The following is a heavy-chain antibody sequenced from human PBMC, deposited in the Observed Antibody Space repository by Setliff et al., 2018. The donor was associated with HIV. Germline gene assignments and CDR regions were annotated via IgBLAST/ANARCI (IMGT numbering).Heavy chain of an antibody. J-gene: IGHJ3*02. CDR1: GYTFTSYG. CDR2: ISAYNGNT. CDR3: ARDPPLAAAGGPDAFDI. V-gene: IGHV1-18*01. Sequence: ASVKVSCKAPGYTFTSYGISWVRQAPGQGLEWMGWISAYNGNTNYAQKLQGRVTMTTDTSTSTAYMELRSLRSDDTAVYYCARDPPLAAAGGPDAFDIWGQGTMVT. D-gene: IGHD6-13*01.